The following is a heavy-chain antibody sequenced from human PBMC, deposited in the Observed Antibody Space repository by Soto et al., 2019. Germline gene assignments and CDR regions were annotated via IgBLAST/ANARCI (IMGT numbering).Heavy chain of an antibody. CDR3: ARGSYYDSSGYLPRADY. CDR2: MNPNSGNT. D-gene: IGHD3-22*01. CDR1: GYTFTSYD. J-gene: IGHJ4*02. Sequence: QVQLVQSGAEVKKPGASVKVSCKASGYTFTSYDINWVRQATGQGLEWMGWMNPNSGNTGYAQKFQGRVTMTRNTSISTVYMELSSLRSEDTAVYYCARGSYYDSSGYLPRADYWGQGTLVTVSS. V-gene: IGHV1-8*01.